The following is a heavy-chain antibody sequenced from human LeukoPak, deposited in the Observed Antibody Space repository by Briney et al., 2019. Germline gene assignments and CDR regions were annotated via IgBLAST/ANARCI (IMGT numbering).Heavy chain of an antibody. V-gene: IGHV4-34*01. J-gene: IGHJ4*02. CDR2: INHSGST. CDR1: GGSFSGYY. CDR3: ASSRAGYYYGSTRPLD. Sequence: SETLSLTCAVYGGSFSGYYCSWIRQPPGKGLEWIGEINHSGSTNYNPSLKSRVTISVDTSKNQFSLKLSSVTAADTAVYYCASSRAGYYYGSTRPLDWGQGTLVTVSS. D-gene: IGHD3-10*01.